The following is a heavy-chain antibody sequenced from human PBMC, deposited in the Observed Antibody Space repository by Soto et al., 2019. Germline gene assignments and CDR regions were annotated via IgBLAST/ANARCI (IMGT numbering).Heavy chain of an antibody. CDR1: GYTFTSYG. Sequence: GASVKVSCKASGYTFTSYGISWVRQAPGQGLEWMGWISAYNGNTNYAQKLQGRVTMTTDTSTSTAYMELRSLRSDDTAVYYCASARSGGSGSYYKYWGQRTLVTVSS. J-gene: IGHJ4*02. V-gene: IGHV1-18*01. CDR2: ISAYNGNT. D-gene: IGHD3-10*01. CDR3: ASARSGGSGSYYKY.